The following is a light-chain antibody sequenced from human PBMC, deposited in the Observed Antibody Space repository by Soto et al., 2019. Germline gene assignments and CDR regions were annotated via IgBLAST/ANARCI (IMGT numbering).Light chain of an antibody. CDR3: QQLNSYPLT. Sequence: IQLTQSPSSLSASIGDRVTIACRASQDISSFLAWYQQKPGKAPKLLIYAASTLQSGVPSRFSGSGSGTDFTLTISSLQPEDFATYFCQQLNSYPLTFGQGTRLEIK. J-gene: IGKJ5*01. CDR2: AAS. CDR1: QDISSF. V-gene: IGKV1-9*01.